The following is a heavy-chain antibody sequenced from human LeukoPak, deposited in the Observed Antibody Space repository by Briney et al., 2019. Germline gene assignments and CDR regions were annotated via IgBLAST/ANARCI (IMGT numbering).Heavy chain of an antibody. Sequence: GGSLRLSCAASGFTLSANCMSWVRQAAGKGLEWVSLIYRHGRTYYADSVRGRFTISRDSSKNKLDLQMNSLRAEDTAVYFCARAPQHVYMPMDVWGQGTTVTVS. V-gene: IGHV3-66*02. CDR2: IYRHGRT. J-gene: IGHJ6*02. CDR1: GFTLSANC. CDR3: ARAPQHVYMPMDV. D-gene: IGHD2-2*01.